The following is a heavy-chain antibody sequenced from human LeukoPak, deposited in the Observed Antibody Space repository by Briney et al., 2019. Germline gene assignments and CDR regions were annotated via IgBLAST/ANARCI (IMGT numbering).Heavy chain of an antibody. Sequence: PSETLSLTCAVYGGSFSGYYWSWIRQPPGKGLEWIGEINHSGSTNYNPSLKSRVTIPVDTSKNQFSLKLSSVTAADTAVYYCARVLRLSPAAIAAYYYYYYMDVWGKGTTVTVSS. CDR3: ARVLRLSPAAIAAYYYYYYMDV. J-gene: IGHJ6*03. V-gene: IGHV4-34*01. CDR2: INHSGST. D-gene: IGHD2-2*01. CDR1: GGSFSGYY.